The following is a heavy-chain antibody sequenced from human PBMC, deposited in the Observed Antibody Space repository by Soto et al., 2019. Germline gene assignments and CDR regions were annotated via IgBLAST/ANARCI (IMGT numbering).Heavy chain of an antibody. V-gene: IGHV3-13*04. CDR1: GFTFSTYD. D-gene: IGHD3-10*01. CDR3: ARDATYGSGRGPDWYFDL. J-gene: IGHJ2*01. CDR2: IGTTGDT. Sequence: EVQLVESGGGLVQPGGSLRLSCAASGFTFSTYDMHWVRQTTGKGLEWVSAIGTTGDTYYPGSVKGRFTISRDDAKNSLYLQMNRLRAGDTAVYYCARDATYGSGRGPDWYFDLWGCGTLVTV.